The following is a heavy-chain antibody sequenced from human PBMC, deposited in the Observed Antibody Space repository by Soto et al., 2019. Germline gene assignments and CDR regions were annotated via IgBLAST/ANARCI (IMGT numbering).Heavy chain of an antibody. CDR2: INPNSGGT. J-gene: IGHJ5*02. D-gene: IGHD3-22*01. Sequence: GASVKVSCKASGYTFTGYYMHWVRQAPGQGLEWMGWINPNSGGTNYAQKFQGRVTMTRDTSISTAYMELSRLRSDDTAVYYCARDAVGTMIVVVSNWFDPWGQGTLVTVSS. CDR1: GYTFTGYY. CDR3: ARDAVGTMIVVVSNWFDP. V-gene: IGHV1-2*02.